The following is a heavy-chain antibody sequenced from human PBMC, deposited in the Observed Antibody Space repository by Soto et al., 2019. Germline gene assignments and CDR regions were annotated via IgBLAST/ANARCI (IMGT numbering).Heavy chain of an antibody. CDR2: IYSGGST. J-gene: IGHJ4*02. V-gene: IGHV3-53*01. CDR3: ARSYGGYDTPFDY. D-gene: IGHD5-12*01. Sequence: LRLSCAASGFTVSSNYMSWVRQAPGKGLEWVSVIYSGGSTYYADSVKGRFTISRDNSKNTLYLQMNSLRAEDTAVYYCARSYGGYDTPFDYWDQGTLGAVSS. CDR1: GFTVSSNY.